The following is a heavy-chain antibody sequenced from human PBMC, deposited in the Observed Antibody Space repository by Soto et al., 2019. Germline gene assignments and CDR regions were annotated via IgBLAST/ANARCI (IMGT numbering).Heavy chain of an antibody. Sequence: SETLSLTCTVSGGSISSGGYYWSWIRQHPGKGLEWIGYIHYSGSTYYNPSLKSRVTISVDTSKNQFSLKLSSVTAADTAVYYCARGRYDFWSGYRGGGWFDPWGQGTLVTVSS. D-gene: IGHD3-3*01. J-gene: IGHJ5*02. CDR3: ARGRYDFWSGYRGGGWFDP. CDR1: GGSISSGGYY. V-gene: IGHV4-31*03. CDR2: IHYSGST.